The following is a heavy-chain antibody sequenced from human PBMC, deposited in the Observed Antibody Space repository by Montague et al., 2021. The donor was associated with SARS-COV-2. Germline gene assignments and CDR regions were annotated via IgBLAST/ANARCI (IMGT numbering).Heavy chain of an antibody. Sequence: SETLSLTCAVYGGSFSGYYWNWIRQPPGKGLEWIGEINHSGSAKXNPSLKSRVTISVDTSKNQFSLKLNSVTAADTAVYYCARLGEGVVPAPILGVGPYYSYFYMDVWGKGATVTVSS. D-gene: IGHD2-2*02. CDR2: INHSGSA. CDR3: ARLGEGVVPAPILGVGPYYSYFYMDV. V-gene: IGHV4-34*01. J-gene: IGHJ6*03. CDR1: GGSFSGYY.